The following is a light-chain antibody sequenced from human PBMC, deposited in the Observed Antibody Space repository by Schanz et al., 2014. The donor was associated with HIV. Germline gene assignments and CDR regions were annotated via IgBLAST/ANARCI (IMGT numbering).Light chain of an antibody. CDR2: DSY. CDR3: GTWDSSLSVLL. V-gene: IGLV1-51*01. J-gene: IGLJ2*01. CDR1: SSNIGNNY. Sequence: QSVLTQPPSVSAAPGQKVTISCSGSSSNIGNNYVSWYQQLPGTAPKLLIYDSYERPSEIPDRFSGSKSGTSATLAIMGLQTGDEADYYCGTWDSSLSVLLFGGGTKLTVL.